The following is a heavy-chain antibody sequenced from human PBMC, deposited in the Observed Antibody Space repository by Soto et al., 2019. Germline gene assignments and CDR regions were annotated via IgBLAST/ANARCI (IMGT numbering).Heavy chain of an antibody. V-gene: IGHV3-72*01. CDR3: ARDLTTYYYGSGSGV. Sequence: EVQLVESGGGLVQPGGSLRLSCAASGFTFSDHYMDWVRQAPGKGLEWVGRTRNKANSCTTEYAASVKGRFTISRDDSKNSLYLQMNSLKTEDTAVYYCARDLTTYYYGSGSGVWGQGTTVTVSS. CDR2: TRNKANSCTT. J-gene: IGHJ6*02. D-gene: IGHD3-10*01. CDR1: GFTFSDHY.